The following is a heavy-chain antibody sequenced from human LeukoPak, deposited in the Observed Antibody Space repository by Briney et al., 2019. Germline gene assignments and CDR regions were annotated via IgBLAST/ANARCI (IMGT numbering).Heavy chain of an antibody. D-gene: IGHD2-15*01. V-gene: IGHV1-18*01. J-gene: IGHJ4*02. CDR3: ARVAPNRRYCSGGSCLNYFDY. Sequence: ASVKVSCKAFGYTFTNYGISWVRQAPGQGLEWMGWTSGYNGNTNYAQKLQGRVTITTDTSTSTAYMELRSLRSDDTAVYYCARVAPNRRYCSGGSCLNYFDYWGQGTLVTVSS. CDR1: GYTFTNYG. CDR2: TSGYNGNT.